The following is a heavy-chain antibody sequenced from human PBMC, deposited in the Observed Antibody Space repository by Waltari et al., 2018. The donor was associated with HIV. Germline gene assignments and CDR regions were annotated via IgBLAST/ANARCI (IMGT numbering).Heavy chain of an antibody. CDR1: AFTFRSSW. CDR3: ARGQYYSMDV. Sequence: EVPLVASGGGLVQPGGSLRLSCSASAFTFRSSWMHWVGHAPGKGLVWVSGMNRDGSTIRYADSVKGRFTISRDNAKNTLYLQMNSLRAEDTALYYCARGQYYSMDVWGQGTTVTVSS. J-gene: IGHJ6*02. CDR2: MNRDGSTI. D-gene: IGHD3-10*01. V-gene: IGHV3-74*01.